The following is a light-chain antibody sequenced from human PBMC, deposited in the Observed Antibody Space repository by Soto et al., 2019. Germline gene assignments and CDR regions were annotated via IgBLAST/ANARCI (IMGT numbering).Light chain of an antibody. Sequence: QSVLTQPASVSGSPGQSITISCTGTSSDVGGYNYVSWYQQHPGKAPKLMIYDVSNRPSGVSNRFCGSKSGNTASLPISGLLAEDEADYYCSSYTSSSRVVFGGGTKLTVL. J-gene: IGLJ2*01. CDR3: SSYTSSSRVV. CDR2: DVS. CDR1: SSDVGGYNY. V-gene: IGLV2-14*01.